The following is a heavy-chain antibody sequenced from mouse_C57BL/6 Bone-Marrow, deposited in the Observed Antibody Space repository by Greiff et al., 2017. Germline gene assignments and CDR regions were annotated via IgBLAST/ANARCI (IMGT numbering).Heavy chain of an antibody. CDR1: GFTFSSYA. V-gene: IGHV5-4*01. D-gene: IGHD2-5*01. J-gene: IGHJ2*01. Sequence: EVQLVESGGGLVKPGGSLKLSCAASGFTFSSYAMSWVRQTPEKRLEWVATISDGGSYTYYPDNVKGRFTISRDNAKNNLYLQMSHLKSEDTAMYYCARGAYYSNPFDYWGQGTTLTVSS. CDR3: ARGAYYSNPFDY. CDR2: ISDGGSYT.